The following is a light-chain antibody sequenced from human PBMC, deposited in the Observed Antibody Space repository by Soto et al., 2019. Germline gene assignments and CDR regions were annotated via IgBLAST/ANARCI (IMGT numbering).Light chain of an antibody. CDR3: SSYTSSNTLYV. Sequence: QTVVTQPASVSGSPGQSITISCTGTSSDVGGYNYVSWYQQHPGKAPKLLIFEVNNRPLEVSDRFSGSKSGNTASLTISGLQADDEADYYCSSYTSSNTLYVFGTGTKLTVL. V-gene: IGLV2-14*01. CDR1: SSDVGGYNY. CDR2: EVN. J-gene: IGLJ1*01.